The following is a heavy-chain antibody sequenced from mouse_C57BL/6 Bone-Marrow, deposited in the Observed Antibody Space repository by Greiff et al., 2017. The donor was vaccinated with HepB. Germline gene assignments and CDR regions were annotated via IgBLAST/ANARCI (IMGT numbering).Heavy chain of an antibody. V-gene: IGHV1-64*01. J-gene: IGHJ2*01. CDR2: IHPNSGST. CDR3: AREGCPTGSFDY. CDR1: GYTFTSYW. Sequence: VQLQQPGAELVKPGASVKLSCKASGYTFTSYWMHWVKQRPGQGLEWIGMIHPNSGSTNYNEKFKSKATLTVDKSSSTAYMQLSSLTSEDSAVYYCAREGCPTGSFDYWGQGTTLTVSS. D-gene: IGHD4-1*02.